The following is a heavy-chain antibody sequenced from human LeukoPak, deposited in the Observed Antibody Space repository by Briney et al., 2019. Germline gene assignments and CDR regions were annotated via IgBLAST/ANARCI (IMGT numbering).Heavy chain of an antibody. CDR3: ARDSSGGLDY. D-gene: IGHD6-19*01. CDR1: GGSISSYY. J-gene: IGHJ4*02. Sequence: TSETLSLTCTVSGGSISSYYWSWIRQPPGKGLEWIGYIYYSGSTNYNPSLKSRVTISVDTSKNQFSLKLSSVTAADTAVYYCARDSSGGLDYWGQGTLVTVSS. V-gene: IGHV4-59*01. CDR2: IYYSGST.